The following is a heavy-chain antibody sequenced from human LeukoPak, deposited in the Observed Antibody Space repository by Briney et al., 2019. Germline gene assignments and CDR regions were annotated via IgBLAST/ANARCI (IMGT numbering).Heavy chain of an antibody. Sequence: APVTVSCKASGYTFTDCYMHWVRQAPGQGLEWMGWINPNSGGTNYAQKFQGRVTMTRDTSITTAYMELSRLRSDDTAVYYCARDAGYCTGGSCWYFDHWGQGTLVTVSS. V-gene: IGHV1-2*02. D-gene: IGHD2-15*01. J-gene: IGHJ4*02. CDR2: INPNSGGT. CDR3: ARDAGYCTGGSCWYFDH. CDR1: GYTFTDCY.